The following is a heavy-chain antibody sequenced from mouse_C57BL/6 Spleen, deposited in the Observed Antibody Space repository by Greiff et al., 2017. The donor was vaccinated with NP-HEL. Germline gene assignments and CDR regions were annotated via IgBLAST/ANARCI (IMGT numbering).Heavy chain of an antibody. CDR3: ARVGGLTGTGAFDY. CDR1: GYTFTSYG. D-gene: IGHD4-1*01. CDR2: IYPRSGNT. J-gene: IGHJ2*01. V-gene: IGHV1-81*01. Sequence: QVHVKQSGAELARPGASVKLSCKASGYTFTSYGISWVKQRTGQGLEWIGEIYPRSGNTYYNEKFKGKATLTADKSSSTAYMELRSLTSEDSAVYFCARVGGLTGTGAFDYWGQGTTLTVSS.